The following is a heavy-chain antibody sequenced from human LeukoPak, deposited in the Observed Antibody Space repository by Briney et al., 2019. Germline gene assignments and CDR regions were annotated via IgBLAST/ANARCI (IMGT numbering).Heavy chain of an antibody. J-gene: IGHJ4*02. CDR3: ARAQWEQLDY. CDR2: IYYSGST. Sequence: SETLSLTCTVSGGSISSGGYYWSWIRQYPGKGLEWIGYIYYSGSTYYNPSLKSRVTISVDTSKNQFSLKLSSVTAADTAVYYCARAQWEQLDYWGQGTLVTVSS. D-gene: IGHD1-26*01. CDR1: GGSISSGGYY. V-gene: IGHV4-31*03.